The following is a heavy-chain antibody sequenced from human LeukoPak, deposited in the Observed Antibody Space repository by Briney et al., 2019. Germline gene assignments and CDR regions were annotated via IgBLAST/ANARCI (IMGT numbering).Heavy chain of an antibody. J-gene: IGHJ4*02. V-gene: IGHV3-30*09. CDR2: ISYDGSNK. D-gene: IGHD2-15*01. CDR1: GFTFSSYA. CDR3: ARAGQGYCSGGSCRRGYFDY. Sequence: GGSLRLSCAASGFTFSSYAMHWVRQAPGKGLEWVAVISYDGSNKYYADSVKGRFAISRDNSKNTLYLQMNSLRAEDTAVYYCARAGQGYCSGGSCRRGYFDYWGQGTLVTVSS.